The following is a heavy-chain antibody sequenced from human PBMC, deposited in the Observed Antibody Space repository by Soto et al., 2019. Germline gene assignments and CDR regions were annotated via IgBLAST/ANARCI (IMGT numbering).Heavy chain of an antibody. CDR2: IYSGGST. CDR1: GFTVSSNY. J-gene: IGHJ6*02. Sequence: VGSLRLSCAASGFTVSSNYMSWVRQAPGKGLEWVSVIYSGGSTYYADSVKGRFAISRDNSKNTLYLQMNSLGAEDTAVYYCASANLDVLRFLEWFPGSYYYYGMDVWGQGTTVTVSS. D-gene: IGHD3-3*01. V-gene: IGHV3-53*01. CDR3: ASANLDVLRFLEWFPGSYYYYGMDV.